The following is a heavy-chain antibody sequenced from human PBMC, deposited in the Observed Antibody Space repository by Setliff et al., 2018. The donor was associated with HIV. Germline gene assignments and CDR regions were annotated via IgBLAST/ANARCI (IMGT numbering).Heavy chain of an antibody. CDR2: IYTSGST. D-gene: IGHD3-3*01. CDR1: GGSISSGSYF. V-gene: IGHV4-61*02. Sequence: SETLSLTCTVSGGSISSGSYFWTWIRQPAGKGLEWIGRIYTSGSTNYNPSLKSRVTISVDTSKNQFSLKLSSVTAADTAVYYCARGLMSYNFWGGRNDYHYMDVWGKGTTVTV. J-gene: IGHJ6*03. CDR3: ARGLMSYNFWGGRNDYHYMDV.